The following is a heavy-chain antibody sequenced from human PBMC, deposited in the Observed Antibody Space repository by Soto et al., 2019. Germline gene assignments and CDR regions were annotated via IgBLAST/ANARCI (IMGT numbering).Heavy chain of an antibody. CDR2: INPSGGST. J-gene: IGHJ5*02. V-gene: IGHV1-46*03. CDR1: GYTFTSYY. Sequence: ALVKVSCKASGYTFTSYYMHWVRQAPGQGIEWMGIINPSGGSTSYAQKFQGRVTMTRDTSTSTVYMELSSLRSEDTAVYYCARVYQYQLLLSWFDPWGQGTLDTVSS. D-gene: IGHD2-2*01. CDR3: ARVYQYQLLLSWFDP.